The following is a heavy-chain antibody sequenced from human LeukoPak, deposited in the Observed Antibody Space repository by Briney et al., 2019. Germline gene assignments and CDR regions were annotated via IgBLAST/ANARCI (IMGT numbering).Heavy chain of an antibody. CDR2: ISGSGNST. CDR1: EVAFSRYA. J-gene: IGHJ6*03. D-gene: IGHD3-16*02. CDR3: AKMARSSRYSYFFMDV. V-gene: IGHV3-23*01. Sequence: GGSLRLSCAASEVAFSRYAMSWVRQAPGKGLEWVSTISGSGNSTYYADFVKGRFSVSRDNSNDTMFLQLNSLRAEDTAVYYCAKMARSSRYSYFFMDVWGKGTAVTVSS.